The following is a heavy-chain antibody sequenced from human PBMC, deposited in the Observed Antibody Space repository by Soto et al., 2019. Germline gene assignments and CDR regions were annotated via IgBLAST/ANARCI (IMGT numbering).Heavy chain of an antibody. Sequence: PSETLSLTCAVYGGSFSGYYWSWIRQPPGKGLEWIGEINHSGSTNYNPSLKSRVTISVDTSKNQFSLKLSSVTAADTAVYYCARHTLLLWFGEPERGLGSGTYGMDVWGQGTTVTVSS. CDR2: INHSGST. CDR1: GGSFSGYY. CDR3: ARHTLLLWFGEPERGLGSGTYGMDV. D-gene: IGHD3-10*01. V-gene: IGHV4-34*01. J-gene: IGHJ6*02.